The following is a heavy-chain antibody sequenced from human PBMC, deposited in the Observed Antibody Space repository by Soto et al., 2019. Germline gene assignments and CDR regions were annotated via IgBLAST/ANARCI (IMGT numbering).Heavy chain of an antibody. CDR1: GYTFTRHG. D-gene: IGHD1-20*01. Sequence: QVPLVQSGETVKEPGASMKVSCVASGYTFTRHGFSWVRQAPGQGLEWMGWISVVNGNTKIAQRFHDRVTLTTDTSTTTAHMELRSLTSDDTATYYCVRDTGPYNYHYDAFDLWGQGTVVTVSS. CDR2: ISVVNGNT. V-gene: IGHV1-18*04. CDR3: VRDTGPYNYHYDAFDL. J-gene: IGHJ3*01.